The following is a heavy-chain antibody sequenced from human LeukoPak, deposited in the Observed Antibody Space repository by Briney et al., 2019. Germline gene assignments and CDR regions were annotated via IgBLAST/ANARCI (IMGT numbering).Heavy chain of an antibody. D-gene: IGHD3-22*01. Sequence: PGRSLRLSCAASGFTFSSYSMNWVRQAPGKGLEWVSYISSSSSTIYYADSVKGRFTISRDNAKNSLYLQMNSLRAEDTAVYYCARVTNYYDTSGYHWGQGTLVTVSS. CDR3: ARVTNYYDTSGYH. V-gene: IGHV3-48*01. CDR1: GFTFSSYS. J-gene: IGHJ5*02. CDR2: ISSSSSTI.